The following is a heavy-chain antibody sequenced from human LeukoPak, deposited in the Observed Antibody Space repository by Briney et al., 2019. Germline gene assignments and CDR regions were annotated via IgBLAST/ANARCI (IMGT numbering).Heavy chain of an antibody. CDR2: ISSDGSDK. Sequence: PGGPLRLSCAASGFTFSSYGMHWVRQAPGKGLEWVAVISSDGSDKYYADSVKGRFTISRDNSKNTMYLQMNSLRDEDTAVYYCAKGSATTVVTIDYWGQGTLVTVSS. V-gene: IGHV3-30*18. D-gene: IGHD4-23*01. CDR1: GFTFSSYG. CDR3: AKGSATTVVTIDY. J-gene: IGHJ4*02.